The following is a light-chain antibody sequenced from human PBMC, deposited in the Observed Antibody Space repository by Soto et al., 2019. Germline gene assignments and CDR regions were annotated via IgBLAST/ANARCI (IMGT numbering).Light chain of an antibody. Sequence: QSALTQPLSASGTPGQRVTISCSGSSSNIGSNYVYWYQQLPGTAPKLLIYRNNQRPSGVPDRFSGSKSGTSASLAISGLRFEDEADYYCVAWDDSLSGDYVFGTGTKVTVL. J-gene: IGLJ1*01. CDR1: SSNIGSNY. CDR3: VAWDDSLSGDYV. V-gene: IGLV1-47*01. CDR2: RNN.